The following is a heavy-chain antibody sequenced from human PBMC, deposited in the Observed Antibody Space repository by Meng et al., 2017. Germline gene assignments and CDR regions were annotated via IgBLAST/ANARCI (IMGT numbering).Heavy chain of an antibody. J-gene: IGHJ4*02. CDR2: ISAYNGNT. D-gene: IGHD3-10*01. CDR3: VLWFGELSFDY. Sequence: QLVQFGDEGKKPWASVKVSCKASGYTFTSYGISWVRQAPGQGLEWMGWISAYNGNTNYAQKLQGRVTMTTDTSTSTAYMELRSLRSDDTAVYYCVLWFGELSFDYWGQGTLVTVSS. V-gene: IGHV1-18*01. CDR1: GYTFTSYG.